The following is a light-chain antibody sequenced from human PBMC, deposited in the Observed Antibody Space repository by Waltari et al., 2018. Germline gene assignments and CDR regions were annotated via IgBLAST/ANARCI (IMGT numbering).Light chain of an antibody. Sequence: EIVLTQSPGTLSLYPGERATLSCRASQSVSSNYLAWYQQRPGQAPRLLIYGASSRATGIPDRFSGSESGTDFTLTISRLEPEDFAVYYCQQYDTSPWTFGQGTKVEIK. CDR3: QQYDTSPWT. CDR2: GAS. V-gene: IGKV3-20*01. CDR1: QSVSSNY. J-gene: IGKJ1*01.